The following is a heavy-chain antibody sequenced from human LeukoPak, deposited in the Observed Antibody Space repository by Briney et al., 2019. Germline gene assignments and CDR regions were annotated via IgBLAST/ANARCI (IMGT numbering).Heavy chain of an antibody. CDR1: GGSFSGYY. J-gene: IGHJ5*02. D-gene: IGHD2-15*01. CDR3: ARDSKCSGGSCYSDWFDP. Sequence: SETLSLTCAVYGGSFSGYYWSWIRQPPGKGLEWIGSIYHSGSTYYNPSLKSRVTISVDTSKNQFSLKLCSVTAADTAVYYCARDSKCSGGSCYSDWFDPWGQGTLVTVSS. V-gene: IGHV4-34*01. CDR2: IYHSGST.